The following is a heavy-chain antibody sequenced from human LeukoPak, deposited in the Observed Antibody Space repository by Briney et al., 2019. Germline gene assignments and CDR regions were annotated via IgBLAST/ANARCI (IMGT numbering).Heavy chain of an antibody. J-gene: IGHJ4*02. CDR3: ARERPIVVFDY. V-gene: IGHV4-34*01. CDR2: INHSGST. Sequence: PSETLSLTCAVYGGSFSGYYWSWIRQPPGKGLEWIGEINHSGSTNYNPSLKSRVTISVDTSKNQFSLKLSSVTAADTAVYYCARERPIVVFDYWGQGTLVTVSS. CDR1: GGSFSGYY. D-gene: IGHD3-22*01.